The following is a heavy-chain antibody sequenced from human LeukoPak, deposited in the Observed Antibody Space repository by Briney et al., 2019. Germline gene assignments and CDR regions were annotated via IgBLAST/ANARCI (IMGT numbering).Heavy chain of an antibody. D-gene: IGHD3-10*01. CDR2: INDSGTT. J-gene: IGHJ4*02. CDR1: SESFSGYY. V-gene: IGHV4-34*01. CDR3: ARLPLGAFGEVLNFDC. Sequence: SETLSLTCGVSSESFSGYYWGWIRQPPGKGLEWIGDINDSGTTKYNPTLESRVTVSIDTSKNQFSLKVKSVTAADTGVYYCARLPLGAFGEVLNFDCWGQGALVTVSS.